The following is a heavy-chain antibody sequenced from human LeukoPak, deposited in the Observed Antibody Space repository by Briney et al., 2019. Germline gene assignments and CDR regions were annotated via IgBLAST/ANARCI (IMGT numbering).Heavy chain of an antibody. CDR2: IIPIFGTA. Sequence: SVKVSCKASGGTFSSYAISWVRQAPGQGLEWMGGIIPIFGTANYAQKFQGRVTITTDESTSTAYMELSSLRSEDTAVYYCARGLVGATIHLGYWGQGTLVTVSS. CDR1: GGTFSSYA. CDR3: ARGLVGATIHLGY. D-gene: IGHD1-26*01. J-gene: IGHJ4*02. V-gene: IGHV1-69*05.